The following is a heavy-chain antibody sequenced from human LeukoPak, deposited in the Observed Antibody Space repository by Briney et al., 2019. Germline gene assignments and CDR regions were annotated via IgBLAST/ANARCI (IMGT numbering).Heavy chain of an antibody. J-gene: IGHJ5*02. V-gene: IGHV4-39*01. CDR3: APRYCSSTSCYGATNWFDP. CDR1: GGSISSSSYY. CDR2: IYYSGST. Sequence: SETLSLTCTVSGGSISSSSYYWGWIRQPPGKGLEWIGSIYYSGSTYYNPSLKSRVTISVDTSKNQFSLKLSSVTAADTAVYYCAPRYCSSTSCYGATNWFDPWGQGTLVTVSS. D-gene: IGHD2-2*01.